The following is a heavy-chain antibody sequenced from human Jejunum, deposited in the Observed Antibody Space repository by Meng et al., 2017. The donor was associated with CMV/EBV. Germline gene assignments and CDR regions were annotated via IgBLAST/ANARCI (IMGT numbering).Heavy chain of an antibody. J-gene: IGHJ4*02. V-gene: IGHV1-69*12. CDR3: ARGFSNGYQPFDY. CDR1: GGSVNNYA. D-gene: IGHD2-2*01. CDR2: IIPIFRTP. Sequence: QVQLLLSGSGVKTPGSSVKVSCTSSGGSVNNYAINWVRQAPGQGLEWMGGIIPIFRTPQYAQKFQGRLTITADGPTGTTFMELSSLTSDDTAIYYCARGFSNGYQPFDYWGQGTLVTVSS.